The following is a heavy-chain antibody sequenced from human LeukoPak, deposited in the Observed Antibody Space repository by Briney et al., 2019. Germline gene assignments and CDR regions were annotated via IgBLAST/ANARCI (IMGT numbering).Heavy chain of an antibody. J-gene: IGHJ5*02. CDR3: ARQGYSNYRNWFDP. V-gene: IGHV7-4-1*02. Sequence: AASVKVSCKASGYTFTSYARNWVRQAPGQGLEWMGWINTNTGNPTYAQGFTGRFVFSLDTSVSTAYLQISSLKAEDTAVYYCARQGYSNYRNWFDPWGQGTLVTVSS. D-gene: IGHD4-11*01. CDR1: GYTFTSYA. CDR2: INTNTGNP.